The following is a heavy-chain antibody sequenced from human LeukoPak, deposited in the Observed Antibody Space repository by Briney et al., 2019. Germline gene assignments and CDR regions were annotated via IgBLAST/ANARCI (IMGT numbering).Heavy chain of an antibody. V-gene: IGHV1-24*01. J-gene: IGHJ3*02. D-gene: IGHD4-11*01. CDR1: GYTLTELS. CDR2: FDPVDGET. CDR3: ATGLPRPVHAFDI. Sequence: ASVKVSCKVSGYTLTELSMHWVRQAPGKGLEWMGGFDPVDGETIYAQKFQGRVTMTEDTSTDTAYMELSSLRSEDTAVYYCATGLPRPVHAFDIWGQGTMVTVSS.